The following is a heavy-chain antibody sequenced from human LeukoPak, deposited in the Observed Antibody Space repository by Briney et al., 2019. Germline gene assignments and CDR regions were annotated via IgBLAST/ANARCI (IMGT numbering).Heavy chain of an antibody. CDR1: GYSINSGYY. V-gene: IGHV4-38-2*02. J-gene: IGHJ4*02. CDR3: ARVLKGRAPFDY. CDR2: IYHSGST. Sequence: SETLSLTCTVPGYSINSGYYWGWIRQPPGKGLEWIGSIYHSGSTYYNPSLKSRVTISVDTSKNQFSLKLSSVTAADTAVYYCARVLKGRAPFDYWGQGTLVTVSS.